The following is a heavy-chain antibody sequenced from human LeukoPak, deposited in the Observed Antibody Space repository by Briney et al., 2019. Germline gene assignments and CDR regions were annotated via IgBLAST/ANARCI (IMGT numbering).Heavy chain of an antibody. CDR3: AKVTPSFAHNWFDP. Sequence: SETLSLTCTVSGGSISTYYWSWIRQSPEKGLEWIGDVYHSGSTNYDPSLKSRVTISVDTSKNQFSLRLTSVTAADMAVYYCAKVTPSFAHNWFDPWGQGTLVTVSS. D-gene: IGHD3-10*01. J-gene: IGHJ5*02. CDR2: VYHSGST. V-gene: IGHV4-59*12. CDR1: GGSISTYY.